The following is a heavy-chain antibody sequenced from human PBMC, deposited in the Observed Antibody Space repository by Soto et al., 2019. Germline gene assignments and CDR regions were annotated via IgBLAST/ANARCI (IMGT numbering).Heavy chain of an antibody. CDR1: GYTFTSYG. CDR2: ISAYNGNT. V-gene: IGHV1-18*01. D-gene: IGHD3-3*01. CDR3: ARSVTYYDFWSGYYAPKGAFDI. J-gene: IGHJ3*02. Sequence: ASVKVSCKASGYTFTSYGISWVRQAPGQGLEWMGWISAYNGNTNYAQKLQGRVTMTTDTSTSTAYIELRSLRSDDTAVYYCARSVTYYDFWSGYYAPKGAFDIWGQGTMVTVSS.